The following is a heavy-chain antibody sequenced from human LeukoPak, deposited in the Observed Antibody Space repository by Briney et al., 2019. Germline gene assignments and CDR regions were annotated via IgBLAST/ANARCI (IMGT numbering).Heavy chain of an antibody. CDR2: ISYDGSNK. D-gene: IGHD4-17*01. CDR1: GFTLSTYA. V-gene: IGHV3-30-3*01. Sequence: PGRSLRLSCAASGFTLSTYAMHWVRQAPGKGLEWVAVISYDGSNKYYADSVKGRFTISRDNSKNTLYLQMDSLRPEDTAVYFCARDGKLHGDYFADYWGQGTLVTVSS. CDR3: ARDGKLHGDYFADY. J-gene: IGHJ4*02.